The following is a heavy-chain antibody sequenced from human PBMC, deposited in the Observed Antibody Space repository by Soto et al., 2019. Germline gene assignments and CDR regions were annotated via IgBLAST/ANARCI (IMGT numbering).Heavy chain of an antibody. Sequence: QVQLQESGPRLVKPSQTLSLTCTVSGGSISTGGYYWSWIRHHPEKGLEWIGYIYYCRTTYYNPSLKSRFIXXVXTSXNQFSLKLSSATAADTAVYYCASYYDGGGYLAFDLWGQGTLVTVSS. CDR3: ASYYDGGGYLAFDL. J-gene: IGHJ4*03. CDR1: GGSISTGGYY. D-gene: IGHD3-22*01. V-gene: IGHV4-31*03. CDR2: IYYCRTT.